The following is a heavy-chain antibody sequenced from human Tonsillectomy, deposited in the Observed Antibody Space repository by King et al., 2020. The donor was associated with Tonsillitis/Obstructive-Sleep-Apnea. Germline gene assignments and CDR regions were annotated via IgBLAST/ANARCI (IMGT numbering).Heavy chain of an antibody. Sequence: QLQESGPGLVKPSETLSLTCTVSGGSISSSTYYWGWIRQPPGKGLEWIGSIDYSGSTYYNPSLKSRVTISVDTSKNQFSLKLSSVTAADTAVYYCAREGEYSSTNYFDYWGQGTLVTVSS. D-gene: IGHD6-6*01. V-gene: IGHV4-39*02. CDR3: AREGEYSSTNYFDY. CDR2: IDYSGST. CDR1: GGSISSSTYY. J-gene: IGHJ4*02.